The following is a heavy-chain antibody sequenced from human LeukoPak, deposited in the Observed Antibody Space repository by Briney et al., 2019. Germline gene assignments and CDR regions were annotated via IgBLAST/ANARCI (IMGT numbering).Heavy chain of an antibody. Sequence: GSLRLSCAASGFTFDDYGMSWVRQAPGKGLERVSGINWNGGSTGYADSVKGRFTISRDNAKNSLYLQMNSLRAEDTALYHCARMDCSSTSCYIGDWGQGTLVTVSS. CDR2: INWNGGST. J-gene: IGHJ4*02. CDR1: GFTFDDYG. D-gene: IGHD2-2*02. CDR3: ARMDCSSTSCYIGD. V-gene: IGHV3-20*01.